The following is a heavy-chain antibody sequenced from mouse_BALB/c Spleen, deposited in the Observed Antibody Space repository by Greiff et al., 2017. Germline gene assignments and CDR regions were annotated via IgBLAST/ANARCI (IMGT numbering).Heavy chain of an antibody. V-gene: IGHV10-1*02. D-gene: IGHD2-1*01. J-gene: IGHJ3*01. CDR2: IRSKSNNYAT. CDR1: GFTFNTYA. Sequence: EVKVVESGGGLVQPKGSLKLSCAASGFTFNTYAMNWVRQAPGKGLEWVARIRSKSNNYATYYADSVKDRFTISRDDSQSMLYLQMNNLKTEDTAMYYCVRRGYGNSFAYWGQGTLVTVSA. CDR3: VRRGYGNSFAY.